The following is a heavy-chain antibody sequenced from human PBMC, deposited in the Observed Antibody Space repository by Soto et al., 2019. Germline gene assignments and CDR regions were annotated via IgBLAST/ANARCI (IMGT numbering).Heavy chain of an antibody. D-gene: IGHD3-10*01. CDR3: ARGLQGSGSYNY. Sequence: SETLSLTCTVSGGSISSGGYYWSWIRQHPGKGLEWIGYIYYSGSTYYNPSPKSRVTISVDTSKNQFSLKLSSVTAADTAVYYCARGLQGSGSYNYWGQGTLVTVSS. CDR2: IYYSGST. J-gene: IGHJ4*02. V-gene: IGHV4-31*03. CDR1: GGSISSGGYY.